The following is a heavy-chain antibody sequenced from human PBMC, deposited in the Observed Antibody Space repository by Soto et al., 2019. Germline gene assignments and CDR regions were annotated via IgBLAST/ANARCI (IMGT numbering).Heavy chain of an antibody. CDR1: GGSISSYY. V-gene: IGHV4-59*08. J-gene: IGHJ4*02. D-gene: IGHD6-6*01. CDR2: IYYSGST. CDR3: ASYSSIAARPIGFDY. Sequence: SETLSLTCTVSGGSISSYYWSWIRQPPGKGLEWIGYIYYSGSTNYNPSLKSRVTISVDTSKNQFSLKLSSVTAADTAVYYCASYSSIAARPIGFDYWGQGTLVTVSS.